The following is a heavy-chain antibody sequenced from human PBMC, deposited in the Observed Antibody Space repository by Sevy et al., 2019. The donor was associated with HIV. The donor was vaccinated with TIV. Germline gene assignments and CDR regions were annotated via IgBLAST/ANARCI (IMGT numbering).Heavy chain of an antibody. CDR1: GFTFSSYA. V-gene: IGHV3-30-3*01. CDR3: ARDGAGLRLGELSLYHSYFDY. J-gene: IGHJ4*02. CDR2: ISYDGSNK. D-gene: IGHD3-16*02. Sequence: GGSLRLSCAASGFTFSSYAMHWVRQAPGKGLEWVAVISYDGSNKYYADSVKGRFTISRDNSKNTLYLQMNSLRAEDTAVYYCARDGAGLRLGELSLYHSYFDYWGQRTLVTVSS.